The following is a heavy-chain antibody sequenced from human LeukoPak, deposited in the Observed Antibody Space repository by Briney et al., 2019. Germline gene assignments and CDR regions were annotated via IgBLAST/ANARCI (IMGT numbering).Heavy chain of an antibody. D-gene: IGHD1-14*01. CDR1: GGSISSSSYY. V-gene: IGHV4-39*07. Sequence: SETLSLTCTVSGGSISSSSYYWGWIRQPPGKGLEWIGSIYYSGSTNYNPSLKSRVTISVDTSKNQFSLKLSSVTAADTAVYYCARVGQPDLYYFDYWGQGTLVTVSS. CDR2: IYYSGST. CDR3: ARVGQPDLYYFDY. J-gene: IGHJ4*02.